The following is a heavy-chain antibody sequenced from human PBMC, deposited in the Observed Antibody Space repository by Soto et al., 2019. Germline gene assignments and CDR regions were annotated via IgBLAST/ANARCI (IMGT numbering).Heavy chain of an antibody. V-gene: IGHV3-74*01. CDR3: AREYSSSRYFDY. J-gene: IGHJ4*02. D-gene: IGHD6-13*01. CDR2: MNSDGSST. Sequence: GGSLRLSCAASGITFSSYWMHWVRQAPGKGLVWVSRMNSDGSSTSYADSVKGRFTISRDNAKNTLYLQMNSLRAEDTALYYCAREYSSSRYFDYWGQGTLVTVSS. CDR1: GITFSSYW.